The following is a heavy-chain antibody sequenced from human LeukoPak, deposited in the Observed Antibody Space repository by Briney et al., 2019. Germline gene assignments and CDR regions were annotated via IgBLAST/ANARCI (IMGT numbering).Heavy chain of an antibody. CDR1: GNTFTNFY. D-gene: IGHD6-19*01. CDR2: INPNSGGT. J-gene: IGHJ4*02. Sequence: ASVKVSCKASGNTFTNFYMYWVRQAPGQGLEWMGRINPNSGGTNYAQKFQGRVTMTRDTSISTAYMDLSRLRSDDTAVYYCAREDNLGSGSSPIDYWGQGTLVTVSS. CDR3: AREDNLGSGSSPIDY. V-gene: IGHV1-2*06.